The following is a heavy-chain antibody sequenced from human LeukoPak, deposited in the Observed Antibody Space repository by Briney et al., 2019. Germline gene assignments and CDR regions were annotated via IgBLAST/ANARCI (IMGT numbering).Heavy chain of an antibody. CDR1: GGSISSSSFC. J-gene: IGHJ5*02. V-gene: IGHV4-61*05. D-gene: IGHD6-19*01. CDR2: IYYSGST. CDR3: ARAYSSGWYNWFDP. Sequence: SETLSLTCTVSGGSISSSSFCWGWIRQPPGKGLEWIGYIYYSGSTNYNPSLKSRVTISVDTSKNQFSLKLSSVTAADTAVYYCARAYSSGWYNWFDPWGQGTLVTVSS.